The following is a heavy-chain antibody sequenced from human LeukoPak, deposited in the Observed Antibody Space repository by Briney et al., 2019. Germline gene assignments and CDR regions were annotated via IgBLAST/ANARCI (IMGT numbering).Heavy chain of an antibody. Sequence: ASVKVSCKASGYTFTGYYMHWVRQAPGQGLEWMGWINPNSGGTNYAQKFQGRVTMTRDTSISTAYMELSRLRSDDTAVYYCAREDCWYCSSGWSGVDYWGQGTLVTVSS. D-gene: IGHD6-19*01. CDR3: AREDCWYCSSGWSGVDY. J-gene: IGHJ4*02. CDR1: GYTFTGYY. CDR2: INPNSGGT. V-gene: IGHV1-2*02.